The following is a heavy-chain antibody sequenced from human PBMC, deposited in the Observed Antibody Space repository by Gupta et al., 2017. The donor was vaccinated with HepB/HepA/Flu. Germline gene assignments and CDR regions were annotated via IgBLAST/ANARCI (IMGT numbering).Heavy chain of an antibody. CDR1: GFTFSSYG. D-gene: IGHD2-21*01. Sequence: QVQLVESGGGVVQPGRSLRLSCAASGFTFSSYGMHWVRQAPGKGLEWVAVISYDGSNKYYADSVKGRFTISRDNSKNTLYLQMNSLRAEDTAVYYCAKDGLMPHDYCGGDCYEIDYWGQGTLVTVSS. V-gene: IGHV3-30*18. J-gene: IGHJ4*02. CDR3: AKDGLMPHDYCGGDCYEIDY. CDR2: ISYDGSNK.